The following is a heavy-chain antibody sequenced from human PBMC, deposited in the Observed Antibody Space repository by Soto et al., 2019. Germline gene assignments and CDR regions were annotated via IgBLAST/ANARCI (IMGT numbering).Heavy chain of an antibody. CDR1: EHTSTIYY. CDR3: ATRDYDILTGYLHI. J-gene: IGHJ1*01. V-gene: IGHV1-2*02. D-gene: IGHD3-9*01. CDR2: INADSGDT. Sequence: QAHLVQSGAEVRKPGASVKVSCQALEHTSTIYYIHWVRQARGQGLEWMGWINADSGDTTYAEDFRGRVTFPRDTSTSTCHMELSILRLDDTAMYFCATRDYDILTGYLHIWGQGTLITVSS.